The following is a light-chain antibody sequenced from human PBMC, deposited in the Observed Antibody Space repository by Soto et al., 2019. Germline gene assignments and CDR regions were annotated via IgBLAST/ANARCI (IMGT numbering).Light chain of an antibody. CDR2: DVT. Sequence: QSVLTQPASVSGSPGQSITISCTGTSSDVGGYNYVSCYQHHPGKAPKLMIYDVTNRPSGVSIRFSGSKSGNTASLTISGLQTEDEADYYCTSYTSISTLVFGTGTKVTVL. V-gene: IGLV2-14*03. CDR1: SSDVGGYNY. CDR3: TSYTSISTLV. J-gene: IGLJ1*01.